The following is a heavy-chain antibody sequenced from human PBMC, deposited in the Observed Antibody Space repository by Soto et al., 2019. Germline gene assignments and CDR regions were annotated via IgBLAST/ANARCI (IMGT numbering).Heavy chain of an antibody. D-gene: IGHD3-22*01. CDR1: GFSLGRYA. Sequence: EVQLLESGGGLVQPGGSLRLSCAASGFSLGRYAMSWVRQAPGKGLEWISVISASGGSASYADSVKGRFTISKDNSKNTLYLQVNNLRAEDTAVYYCAKDYYYDSTGLFFDYWGQGTLVTVSS. CDR2: ISASGGSA. J-gene: IGHJ4*02. CDR3: AKDYYYDSTGLFFDY. V-gene: IGHV3-23*01.